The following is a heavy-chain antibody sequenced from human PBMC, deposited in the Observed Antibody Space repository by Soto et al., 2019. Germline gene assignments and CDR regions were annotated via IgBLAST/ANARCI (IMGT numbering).Heavy chain of an antibody. CDR1: GFTFSTYA. D-gene: IGHD2-2*01. CDR3: ARSRRRYCSSTSCYVFDY. Sequence: PGGSLRLSCSASGFTFSTYAMHWVRQAPGKGLEYVSGISNNGGNTYYADSVKGRFTISRDTAKNTLYLQMNSLRVEDTALYYCARSRRRYCSSTSCYVFDYWGQGTLVTVSS. J-gene: IGHJ4*02. CDR2: ISNNGGNT. V-gene: IGHV3-64*04.